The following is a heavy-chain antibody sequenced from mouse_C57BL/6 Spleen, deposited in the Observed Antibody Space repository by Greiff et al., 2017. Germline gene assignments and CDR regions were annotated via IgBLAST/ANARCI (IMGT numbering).Heavy chain of an antibody. D-gene: IGHD4-1*01. CDR2: INPYNGGT. CDR1: GYTFTDYY. Sequence: VQLQQSGPVLVKPGASVKMSCKASGYTFTDYYMNWVKQSHGKSLEWIGVINPYNGGTSYNQKFKGKATLTVDKSSSTAYMELNSLTSEDSAVYYGARRGLGLDYYAMDYWGQGTSVTVSS. V-gene: IGHV1-19*01. CDR3: ARRGLGLDYYAMDY. J-gene: IGHJ4*01.